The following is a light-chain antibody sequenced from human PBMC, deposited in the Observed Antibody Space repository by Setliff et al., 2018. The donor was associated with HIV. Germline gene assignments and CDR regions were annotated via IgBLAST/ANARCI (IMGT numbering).Light chain of an antibody. J-gene: IGLJ1*01. Sequence: SALTQPASVSGSPGQSITISCTGTSNDVGRYDLVSWYQQHPARAPKLIIYQATRRPSGVSNRFSGSKSGNVASLTISGLQAEDEADSYCCSNTGSNTFVFGTGTKVT. CDR1: SNDVGRYDL. V-gene: IGLV2-23*01. CDR3: CSNTGSNTFV. CDR2: QAT.